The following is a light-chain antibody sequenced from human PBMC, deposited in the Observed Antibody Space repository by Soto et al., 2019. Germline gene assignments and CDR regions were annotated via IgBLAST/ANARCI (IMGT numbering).Light chain of an antibody. Sequence: EIVMTQSPATLSVSPGERDTLSCRASQSVSSNLAWYQQKPGQAPRLLIYGASTRATGIPARFSGSGYGTDFTLTISSLQSEDFAVYYCQQYNNWPQTFGQGTKVQIK. J-gene: IGKJ1*01. V-gene: IGKV3-15*01. CDR3: QQYNNWPQT. CDR1: QSVSSN. CDR2: GAS.